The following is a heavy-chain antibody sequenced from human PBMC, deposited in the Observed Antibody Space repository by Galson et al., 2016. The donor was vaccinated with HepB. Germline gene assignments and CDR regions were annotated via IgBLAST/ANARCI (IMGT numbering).Heavy chain of an antibody. CDR1: GYTLPELA. Sequence: SVKVSCRVSGYTLPELAVHWVRQAPGKGLEWMGGFNPEDGERISAQWVQGRLTMTEDSSTDTAFMDLSGLGSDDTAVYFCATDLSQITRAGKYYYGLDVWGKGTAVTVSP. D-gene: IGHD1-14*01. J-gene: IGHJ6*04. V-gene: IGHV1-24*01. CDR3: ATDLSQITRAGKYYYGLDV. CDR2: FNPEDGER.